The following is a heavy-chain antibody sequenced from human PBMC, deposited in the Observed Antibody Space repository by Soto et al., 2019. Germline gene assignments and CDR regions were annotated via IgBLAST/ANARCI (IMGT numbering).Heavy chain of an antibody. V-gene: IGHV3-23*01. CDR2: ISGSGRST. Sequence: PGGSLRLSCAASGFTFSSYAMNWVRQAPGKGLEWVSAISGSGRSTDYADSVESRFTISRDNSKNTLYLQMSSLRAEDTAVYYCAKAGGIAVPGSHLDYWGQGTLVTVSS. CDR3: AKAGGIAVPGSHLDY. CDR1: GFTFSSYA. J-gene: IGHJ4*02. D-gene: IGHD6-19*01.